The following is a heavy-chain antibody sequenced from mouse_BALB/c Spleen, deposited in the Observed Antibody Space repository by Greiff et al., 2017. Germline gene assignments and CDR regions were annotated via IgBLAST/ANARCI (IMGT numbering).Heavy chain of an antibody. CDR1: GFSLTSYG. Sequence: VKLMESGPGLVAPSQSLSITCTVSGFSLTSYGVHWVRQPPGKGLEWLGVIWAGGSTNYNSALMSRLSISKDNSKSQVFLKMNSLQTDDTAMYYCARDRGNYGAWFAYWGQGTLVTVSA. CDR2: IWAGGST. V-gene: IGHV2-9*02. CDR3: ARDRGNYGAWFAY. D-gene: IGHD2-1*01. J-gene: IGHJ3*01.